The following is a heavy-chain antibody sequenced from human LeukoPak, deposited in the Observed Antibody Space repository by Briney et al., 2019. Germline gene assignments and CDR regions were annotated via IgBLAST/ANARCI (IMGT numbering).Heavy chain of an antibody. CDR1: GFTFSSYS. CDR2: INSDGSST. D-gene: IGHD3-22*01. Sequence: PGGSLRLSCAASGFTFSSYSMNWVRQAPGKGLVWVSRINSDGSSTSYADSVKGRFTISRDNAKNTLYLQMNSLRAEDTAVYYCARGGFYYDSSGYYLTYWGQGTLVTVSS. J-gene: IGHJ4*02. CDR3: ARGGFYYDSSGYYLTY. V-gene: IGHV3-74*01.